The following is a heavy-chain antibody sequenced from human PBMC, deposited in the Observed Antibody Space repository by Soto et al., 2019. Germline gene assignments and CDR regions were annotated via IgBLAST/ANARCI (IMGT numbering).Heavy chain of an antibody. Sequence: SVKVSCKASGGTFSSYAISLVRQAPGQGLEXXGXXIXXXXXAXXAQKFQGRVTITADESTSTAYMELSSLRSEDTAVYYCARDWGYSYAYWGQGTLVTVSS. CDR1: GGTFSSYA. CDR3: ARDWGYSYAY. D-gene: IGHD5-18*01. V-gene: IGHV1-69*13. J-gene: IGHJ4*02. CDR2: XIXXXXXA.